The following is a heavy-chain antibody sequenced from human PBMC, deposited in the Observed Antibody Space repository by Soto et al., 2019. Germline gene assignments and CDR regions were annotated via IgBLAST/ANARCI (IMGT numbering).Heavy chain of an antibody. V-gene: IGHV4-39*01. J-gene: IGHJ5*02. CDR1: GGSISSSSYY. CDR3: ARQPQQLVSWFDP. Sequence: PSETLCLTCTVAGGSISSSSYYWGWIRQPPGKGLEWIGSIYYSGSTYYNPSLKSRVTISVDTSKNQFSLKLSSVTAADTAVYYCARQPQQLVSWFDPWGQGTQVTVSS. D-gene: IGHD6-13*01. CDR2: IYYSGST.